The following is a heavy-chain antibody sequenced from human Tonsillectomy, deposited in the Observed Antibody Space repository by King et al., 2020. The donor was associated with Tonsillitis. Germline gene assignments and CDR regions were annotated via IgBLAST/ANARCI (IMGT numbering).Heavy chain of an antibody. CDR3: ARDTEYNWNDPSYWFDP. D-gene: IGHD1-20*01. J-gene: IGHJ5*02. CDR2: INPTAGST. CDR1: GYTFTSHS. V-gene: IGHV1-46*01. Sequence: QAQLVQSGAEVKKPGASVKVSCKASGYTFTSHSMHWVRQAPGQGLEWMGIINPTAGSTIYAQKFQGRVTMTRDTSTRTVYMELSSLRFEDTAVYYCARDTEYNWNDPSYWFDPWGQGTLVTVSS.